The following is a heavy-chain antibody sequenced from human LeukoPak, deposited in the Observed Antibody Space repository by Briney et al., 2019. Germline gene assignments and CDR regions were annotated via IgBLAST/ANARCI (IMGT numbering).Heavy chain of an antibody. J-gene: IGHJ4*02. CDR2: INHSGST. CDR1: GGSFSGYY. Sequence: SETLSLTCAVYGGSFSGYYWSWIRQPPGKGLEWIGEINHSGSTNYNPSLKSRVTISVDTSKNQFSLKLSSVTAADTAVYYCARVVGEIDYWGQGTLVTVSS. CDR3: ARVVGEIDY. V-gene: IGHV4-34*01.